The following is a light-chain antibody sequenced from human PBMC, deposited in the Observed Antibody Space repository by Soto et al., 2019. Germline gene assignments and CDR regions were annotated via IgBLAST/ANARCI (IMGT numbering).Light chain of an antibody. CDR1: SSDVGNYNL. Sequence: QSALTQPASVSGSPGQSITISCTGTSSDVGNYNLVSWYQQHPGKAPKLMIYEDSKRPSGVSNRFSGSKSGSTASLTISGLQAEDEADYYCCSYAGSGTYVFGTGTKLTVI. CDR2: EDS. V-gene: IGLV2-23*01. J-gene: IGLJ1*01. CDR3: CSYAGSGTYV.